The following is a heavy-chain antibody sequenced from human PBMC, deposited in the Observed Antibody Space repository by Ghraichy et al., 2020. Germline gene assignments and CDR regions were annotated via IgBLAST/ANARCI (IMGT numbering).Heavy chain of an antibody. D-gene: IGHD3-16*01. V-gene: IGHV5-51*01. Sequence: GEALNISCKSSGYSFASYWIGWVRQMPGKGLEWMGILYPGDSDTRYSLSFQGQVTISADKSISTAYLQWSSLKASDTAMYYCAKGGPNYYFDYWGQGTLVTVSS. CDR1: GYSFASYW. CDR3: AKGGPNYYFDY. J-gene: IGHJ4*02. CDR2: LYPGDSDT.